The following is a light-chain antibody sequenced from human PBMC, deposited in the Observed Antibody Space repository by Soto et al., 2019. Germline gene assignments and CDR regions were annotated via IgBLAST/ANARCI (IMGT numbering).Light chain of an antibody. J-gene: IGKJ2*01. V-gene: IGKV3-15*01. CDR1: QSVSSN. CDR2: GAS. Sequence: EIVMTQSPATLSVSPGERATLSCRASQSVSSNLAWYQQKPGQAPRLLIFGASTRATGIPARFSGRGSGTEFTLTISSLQSEDSAVYYCQQYNNWPPYTFGQGSNLQIK. CDR3: QQYNNWPPYT.